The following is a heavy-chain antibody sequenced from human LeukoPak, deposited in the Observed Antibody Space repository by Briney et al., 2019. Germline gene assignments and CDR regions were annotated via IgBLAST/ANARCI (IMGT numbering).Heavy chain of an antibody. CDR2: IYYSGST. J-gene: IGHJ4*02. CDR3: AREGSSSGWYPYYFDY. CDR1: GGSISSYY. Sequence: PSETLSLTCTVSGGSISSYYWSWIRQPPGKGLEWIGYIYYSGSTNYNPSLKSRVTISVDTSKNQFSLKLSSVTAADTAVYYCAREGSSSGWYPYYFDYWGQGTLVTVSS. D-gene: IGHD6-19*01. V-gene: IGHV4-59*01.